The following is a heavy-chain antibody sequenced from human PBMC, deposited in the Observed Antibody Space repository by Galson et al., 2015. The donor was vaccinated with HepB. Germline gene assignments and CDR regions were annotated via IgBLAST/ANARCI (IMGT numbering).Heavy chain of an antibody. CDR2: ISYDGSNK. CDR1: GFTFSSYG. Sequence: SLRLSCAASGFTFSSYGMHWVRQAPGKGLEWVAVISYDGSNKYYADSVKGRFTISRDNSKNTLYLQMNSLRAEDTAVYYCANWGEYYYGSSGRPPTDYWGQGTLVTVSS. V-gene: IGHV3-30*18. J-gene: IGHJ4*02. D-gene: IGHD3-22*01. CDR3: ANWGEYYYGSSGRPPTDY.